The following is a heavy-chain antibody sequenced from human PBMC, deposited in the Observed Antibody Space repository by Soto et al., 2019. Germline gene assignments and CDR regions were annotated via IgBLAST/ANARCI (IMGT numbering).Heavy chain of an antibody. CDR1: GGSFSGYF. CDR2: INHIGST. V-gene: IGHV4-34*01. D-gene: IGHD2-2*01. J-gene: IGHJ6*03. CDR3: ARLYPMYYYYYMDV. Sequence: PSETLSLTCVVYGGSFSGYFWGWIRQPPGKGLEWIGEINHIGSTNYNPSLRSRVTISVDTSKNQFSLKLSSVTAADTAVYYCARLYPMYYYYYMDVWDKGTTVTVSS.